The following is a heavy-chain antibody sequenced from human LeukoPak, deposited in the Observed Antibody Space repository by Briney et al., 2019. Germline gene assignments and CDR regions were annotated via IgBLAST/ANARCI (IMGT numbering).Heavy chain of an antibody. CDR2: IYSGGST. Sequence: QPGGSLRLSCAASGFTVSSNYMSWVRQAPGKGLEWVSVIYSGGSTYYADSVKGRFTISRDNSKNTLYLQMNSLRAEDTAVYYCARGGGYSGYDPFDYWGQGTLVTVSS. CDR1: GFTVSSNY. D-gene: IGHD5-12*01. CDR3: ARGGGYSGYDPFDY. J-gene: IGHJ4*02. V-gene: IGHV3-66*01.